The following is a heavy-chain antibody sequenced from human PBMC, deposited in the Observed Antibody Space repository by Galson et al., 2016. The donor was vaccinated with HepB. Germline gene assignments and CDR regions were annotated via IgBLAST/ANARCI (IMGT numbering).Heavy chain of an antibody. CDR1: GFNFYDYA. CDR2: INWSSGRI. V-gene: IGHV3-9*01. J-gene: IGHJ6*02. CDR3: AKDISSVLYYSVMDV. Sequence: SLRLSCAASGFNFYDYAMHWVQQVPGQGLEWVSGINWSSGRIDYADSVKGRFTITRDNSRNSLHLQMNSLRAEDTALYYCAKDISSVLYYSVMDVWGQGTTVTVSS. D-gene: IGHD3-10*01.